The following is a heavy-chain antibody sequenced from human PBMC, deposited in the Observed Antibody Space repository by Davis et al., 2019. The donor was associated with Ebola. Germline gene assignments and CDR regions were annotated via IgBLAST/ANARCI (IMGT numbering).Heavy chain of an antibody. V-gene: IGHV5-51*01. Sequence: GGSLRLSCKGSGYTFDNHWIGWVRQVPGKGLEWMGIIYPADSDVRYSPSFQGRVTISVDKSTSTAYLQWSSLKASDTAMYYCARHLYPTTATSSLCLGYWGQGTLVTVSS. CDR3: ARHLYPTTATSSLCLGY. CDR2: IYPADSDV. D-gene: IGHD2-15*01. J-gene: IGHJ4*02. CDR1: GYTFDNHW.